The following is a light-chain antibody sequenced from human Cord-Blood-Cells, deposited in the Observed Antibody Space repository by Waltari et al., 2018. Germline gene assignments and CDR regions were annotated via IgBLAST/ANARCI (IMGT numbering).Light chain of an antibody. V-gene: IGKV4-1*01. CDR3: KQYYSTMYT. J-gene: IGKJ2*01. Sequence: DIVMTQSPDSLAVSLGERATINCKSSQSVLYSSNNKNYLAWYQQKPGQRPKLLIYWASTRESGVPDRFSGSGSGTDFTLTIRSLQAEDVAVYYCKQYYSTMYTFGQGTKLEIK. CDR2: WAS. CDR1: QSVLYSSNNKNY.